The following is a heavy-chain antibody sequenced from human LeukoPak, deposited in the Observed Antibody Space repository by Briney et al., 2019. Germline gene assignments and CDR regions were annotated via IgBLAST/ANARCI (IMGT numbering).Heavy chain of an antibody. D-gene: IGHD5-18*01. V-gene: IGHV4-59*01. CDR3: ARVKVDGYSYGFVKF. J-gene: IGHJ4*02. CDR2: ISHSGTT. CDR1: GGSFSGYY. Sequence: SETLSLTCTVSGGSFSGYYWGWIRQPPGKGLEWIGYISHSGTTNYSPTLQSRVTVSLDTSQNQFSLKLSSVTTADSAVYFCARVKVDGYSYGFVKFRGQGTLVTVSS.